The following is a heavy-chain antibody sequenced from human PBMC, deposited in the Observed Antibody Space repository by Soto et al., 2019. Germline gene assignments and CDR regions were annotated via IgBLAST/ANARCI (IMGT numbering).Heavy chain of an antibody. Sequence: NRSESLSLTCALACGSLSGYYWSWIRQSAGKGLEWVGEINHRGSSDDNTFLKSRITISVAASKTEFSLELSSVTAADTAVYYYAKSDNRSFSYGVDVWGQGTTVTVSS. CDR3: AKSDNRSFSYGVDV. CDR1: CGSLSGYY. J-gene: IGHJ6*02. V-gene: IGHV4-34*01. CDR2: INHRGSS. D-gene: IGHD1-26*01.